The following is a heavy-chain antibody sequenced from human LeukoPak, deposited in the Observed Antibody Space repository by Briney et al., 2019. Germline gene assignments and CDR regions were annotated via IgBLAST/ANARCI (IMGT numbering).Heavy chain of an antibody. CDR3: ARDLSGITGYTYGRGIDY. J-gene: IGHJ4*02. CDR1: GFIFSNYG. V-gene: IGHV3-30*02. D-gene: IGHD5-18*01. Sequence: GGSLRLSCAASGFIFSNYGMHWVRQAPGKGLEWVSFIRYDGSNKYYADSVKGRFTISRDNAKTSLYLQMNSLRAEDTAVYYCARDLSGITGYTYGRGIDYWGQGTLATVSS. CDR2: IRYDGSNK.